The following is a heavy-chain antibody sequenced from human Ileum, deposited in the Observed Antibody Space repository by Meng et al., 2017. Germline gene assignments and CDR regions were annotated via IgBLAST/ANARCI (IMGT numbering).Heavy chain of an antibody. D-gene: IGHD4-17*01. CDR3: ARRAHYGDPPR. Sequence: QLRLQESGPGLVKPSETLSLTCSVSSGSFTNNNYFRVWIRRPPGKGLEWMGSIYYGGSTYYNPSLKSRVTISVDTSTNQFSLKLISVTAADTAVYYCARRAHYGDPPRWGQGTLVTVSS. J-gene: IGHJ4*02. CDR2: IYYGGST. V-gene: IGHV4-39*01. CDR1: SGSFTNNNYF.